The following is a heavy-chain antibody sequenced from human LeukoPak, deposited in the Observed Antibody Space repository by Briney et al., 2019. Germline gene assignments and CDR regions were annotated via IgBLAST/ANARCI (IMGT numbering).Heavy chain of an antibody. J-gene: IGHJ4*02. CDR3: AKDDLYAGPHTNFDY. D-gene: IGHD2-8*01. CDR1: GFTFSSYE. CDR2: ISSSGSTI. Sequence: GGSLRLSCAASGFTFSSYEMNWVRQAPGKGLEWVSYISSSGSTIYYADSVKGRFTISRDNAKNSLYLQMNSLRAEDTAVYYCAKDDLYAGPHTNFDYWGQGTLVTVSS. V-gene: IGHV3-48*03.